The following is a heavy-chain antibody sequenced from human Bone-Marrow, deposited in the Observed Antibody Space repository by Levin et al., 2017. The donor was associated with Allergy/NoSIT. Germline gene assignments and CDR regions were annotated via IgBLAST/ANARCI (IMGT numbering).Heavy chain of an antibody. V-gene: IGHV4-59*08. D-gene: IGHD4-17*01. CDR2: IDYSGST. CDR1: GVSISSFY. Sequence: SETLSLTCTVSGVSISSFYWSWIRQTPGKGLEWIGNIDYSGSTNYNPSLKSRVTISGDTSKNQFSLKLSSVTAADTAVYYCARHPVGDTNWVDPWGQGTLVTVSS. CDR3: ARHPVGDTNWVDP. J-gene: IGHJ5*02.